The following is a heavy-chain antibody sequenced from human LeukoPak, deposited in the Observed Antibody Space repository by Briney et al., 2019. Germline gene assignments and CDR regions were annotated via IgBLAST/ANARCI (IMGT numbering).Heavy chain of an antibody. CDR1: GGSFSGYY. CDR2: INHSGST. J-gene: IGHJ4*02. V-gene: IGHV4-34*01. Sequence: SGTLSLTCAVYGGSFSGYYWSWIRQPPGKGLEWIGEINHSGSTNYNPSLKSRVTISVDTSKNQFSLKLSSVTAADTAVYYCARGRVDYVWGSYRVFDYWGQGTLVTVSS. CDR3: ARGRVDYVWGSYRVFDY. D-gene: IGHD3-16*02.